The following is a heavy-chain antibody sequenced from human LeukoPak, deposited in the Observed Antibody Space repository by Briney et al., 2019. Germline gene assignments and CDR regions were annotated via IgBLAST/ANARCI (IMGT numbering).Heavy chain of an antibody. V-gene: IGHV1-46*01. D-gene: IGHD3-3*01. J-gene: IGHJ6*02. CDR2: INPSSLGT. CDR1: GYTFTNYY. Sequence: ASVKVSCKASGYTFTNYYMHWVRQAPGQGLEWMGVINPSSLGTTYAQRCQGRVTMTTDTSTSTVYMDLSSLRSEDTAVYYCARALRIETFGVRRYYYHAMNVWGQGTTVTVSS. CDR3: ARALRIETFGVRRYYYHAMNV.